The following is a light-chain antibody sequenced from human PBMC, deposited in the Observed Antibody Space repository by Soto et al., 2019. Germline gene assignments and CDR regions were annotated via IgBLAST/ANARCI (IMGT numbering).Light chain of an antibody. CDR2: EGS. Sequence: QSALTQPASVSGSPGQSITISCTGTTSDVGGYNLVSWYQQHPGKAPKLMIYEGSKRPSGVSNRFSGSKSGNTASLTISGLQAEDEADYYCCSNVGSSTYVFGTGTKVTVL. V-gene: IGLV2-23*01. CDR1: TSDVGGYNL. CDR3: CSNVGSSTYV. J-gene: IGLJ1*01.